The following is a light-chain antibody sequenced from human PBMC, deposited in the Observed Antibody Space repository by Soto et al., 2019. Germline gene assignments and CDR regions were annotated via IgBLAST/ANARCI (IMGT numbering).Light chain of an antibody. V-gene: IGKV1-5*03. J-gene: IGKJ1*01. CDR2: EAS. CDR1: QSISSW. Sequence: DIQMTQSPSTLSASVGDRVTITCRASQSISSWLAWYQQKPGKAPKLLIYEASSSEIGVAPRFSGSGFGTEFTLTISSLQPDDFATYYCQHYKESSTFGQGTRLQIK. CDR3: QHYKESST.